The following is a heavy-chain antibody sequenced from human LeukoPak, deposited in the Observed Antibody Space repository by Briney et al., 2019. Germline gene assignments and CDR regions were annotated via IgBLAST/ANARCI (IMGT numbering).Heavy chain of an antibody. D-gene: IGHD1-26*01. Sequence: GASVKVSCKASGYTFTSYYMHWVRQAPGQGLEWMGWINPNSGGTNYAQKFQGRVTMTRDTSISTAYMELSRLRSDDTAVYYCARGRIVGATSNFDYWGQGTLVTVSS. CDR1: GYTFTSYY. CDR2: INPNSGGT. V-gene: IGHV1-2*02. J-gene: IGHJ4*02. CDR3: ARGRIVGATSNFDY.